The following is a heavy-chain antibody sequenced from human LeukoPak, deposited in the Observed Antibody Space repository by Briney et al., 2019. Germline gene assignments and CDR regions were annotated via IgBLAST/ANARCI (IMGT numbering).Heavy chain of an antibody. CDR1: GDSIY. CDR2: IYHSGST. J-gene: IGHJ6*02. CDR3: ARDGADGMDV. V-gene: IGHV4-30-2*06. Sequence: KPSETLSLTCSVSGDSIYWSWVRQSPGKGLQWIGYIYHSGSTYYNPSLKSRVTISVDRSKNQFSLKLSSVTAADTAVYYCARDGADGMDVWGQGTTVTVSS.